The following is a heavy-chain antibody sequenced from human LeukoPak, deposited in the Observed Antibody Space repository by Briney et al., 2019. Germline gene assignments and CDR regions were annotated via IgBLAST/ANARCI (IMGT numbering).Heavy chain of an antibody. Sequence: GGSLRLSCAASGFTFSSYAMSWVRQAPGKGLEWVSAISGSGGSTYYADSVKGRFTMSRDNSKNTLYLQMNSLRAGDTAVYYCAKDLRCSSTSCWGNDYWGQGTLVTVSS. D-gene: IGHD2-2*01. CDR1: GFTFSSYA. V-gene: IGHV3-23*01. J-gene: IGHJ4*02. CDR2: ISGSGGST. CDR3: AKDLRCSSTSCWGNDY.